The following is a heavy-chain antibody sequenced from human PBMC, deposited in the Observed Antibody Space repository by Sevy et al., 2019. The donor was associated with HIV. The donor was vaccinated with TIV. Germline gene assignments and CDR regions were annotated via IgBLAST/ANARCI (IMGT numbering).Heavy chain of an antibody. CDR1: GFSFSSYA. D-gene: IGHD3-22*01. CDR3: AGARYDTSGSFDAFDI. V-gene: IGHV3-23*01. Sequence: GGSLRLSCAASGFSFSSYAMNWVRQAPGKGLEWVSTIFGSGDVTYYADSVKGRFTISRDKSKNTLYLQMHSLRAEDTAVYYCAGARYDTSGSFDAFDIWGRGTMVTVS. CDR2: IFGSGDVT. J-gene: IGHJ3*02.